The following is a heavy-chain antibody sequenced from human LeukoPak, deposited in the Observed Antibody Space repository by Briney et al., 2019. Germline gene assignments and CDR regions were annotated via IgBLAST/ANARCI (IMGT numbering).Heavy chain of an antibody. Sequence: ASVKVSCKASGYTFTGYYMHWVRQAPGQGLEWMGWINPNSGGTNYAQKFQGRVTMTRDTSVSTAYMELSRLRSDDTAVYYCARFGVLWFGEFDPHYFDYWGQGTLVTVSS. V-gene: IGHV1-2*02. CDR2: INPNSGGT. CDR3: ARFGVLWFGEFDPHYFDY. CDR1: GYTFTGYY. D-gene: IGHD3-10*01. J-gene: IGHJ4*02.